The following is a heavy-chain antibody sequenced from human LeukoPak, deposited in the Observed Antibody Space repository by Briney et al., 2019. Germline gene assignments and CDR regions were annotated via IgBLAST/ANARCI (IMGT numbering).Heavy chain of an antibody. CDR3: ARDEAHDYGGNPTDY. D-gene: IGHD4-23*01. J-gene: IGHJ4*02. CDR1: GYTFTSYG. Sequence: ASVKVSCKASGYTFTSYGISWVRRAPGQGLEWMGWISAYNGNTNYAQKLQGRVTMTTDTSTSTAYMELRSLRSDDTAVYYCARDEAHDYGGNPTDYWGQGTLVTVSS. V-gene: IGHV1-18*01. CDR2: ISAYNGNT.